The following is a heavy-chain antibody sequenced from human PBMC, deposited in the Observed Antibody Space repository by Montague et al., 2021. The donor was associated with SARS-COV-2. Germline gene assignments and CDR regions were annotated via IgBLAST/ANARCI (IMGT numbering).Heavy chain of an antibody. J-gene: IGHJ6*02. Sequence: CAISGDSVSINRAAWKWNRQSPSRRLDWLGRSYYRSKWYNEYAVXVNSRITINPDTSKNQFPLQVNSVTPEDTAVYYCARGADRYYFYGMDVWGQGTTVTVSS. V-gene: IGHV6-1*01. D-gene: IGHD6-19*01. CDR1: GDSVSINRAA. CDR3: ARGADRYYFYGMDV. CDR2: SYYRSKWYN.